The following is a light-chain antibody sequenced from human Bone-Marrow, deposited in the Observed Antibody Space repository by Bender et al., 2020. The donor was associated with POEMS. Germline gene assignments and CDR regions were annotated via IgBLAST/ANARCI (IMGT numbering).Light chain of an antibody. CDR1: VLPKQY. J-gene: IGLJ2*01. CDR3: QTWDSGQTWDSSIVL. CDR2: KDT. V-gene: IGLV3-25*02. Sequence: SYELTQPPSVSVSPGQTARITCSADVLPKQYAYWYQQKPGQAPVLVISKDTERPSGIPERFSGSNSGSTATLTISGTQPMDEAEYFCQTWDSGQTWDSSIVLFGGGTKLTVL.